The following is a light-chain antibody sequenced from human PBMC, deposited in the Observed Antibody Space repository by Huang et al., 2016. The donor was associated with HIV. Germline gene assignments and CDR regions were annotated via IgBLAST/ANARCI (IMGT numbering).Light chain of an antibody. CDR1: QGIGNS. CDR2: ATS. Sequence: DIQMTQSPSSLSASVGDRVTITCRASQGIGNSLAWYQQKPEKAPRLLLYATSRLESCVPSRFSGSGSGTHYTLTISTLPPEDIASYYCQQYHGIPWTFGQGTKVEIK. CDR3: QQYHGIPWT. V-gene: IGKV1-NL1*01. J-gene: IGKJ1*01.